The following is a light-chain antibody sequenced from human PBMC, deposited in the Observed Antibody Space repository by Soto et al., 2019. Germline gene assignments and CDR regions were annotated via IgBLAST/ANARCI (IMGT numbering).Light chain of an antibody. J-gene: IGKJ1*01. CDR2: GAS. CDR3: QHYNNWPPWT. CDR1: QSVSSN. V-gene: IGKV3-15*01. Sequence: EIVMTQSPATLSVSPGERATLSCRATQSVSSNLAWYQQKAGQSPRLLIYGASTRATGIPARFSGSGSGTEFTHTISSLQSEDFAVYYCQHYNNWPPWTLGQGTKVEIK.